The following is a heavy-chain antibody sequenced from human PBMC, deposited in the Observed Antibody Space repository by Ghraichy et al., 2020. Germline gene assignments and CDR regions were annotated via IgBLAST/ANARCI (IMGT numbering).Heavy chain of an antibody. D-gene: IGHD1-7*01. Sequence: GGSLRLSCAASGFTFSSYWIHWVRQAPGKGLEWVAKIKYDESEKYFVDSVKGRFTISRDNAKNSVYLQLNSLRADDTAVYYCARGRRVESTGTSYYGMDVWGQGTTVTVAS. CDR2: IKYDESEK. J-gene: IGHJ6*02. V-gene: IGHV3-7*03. CDR3: ARGRRVESTGTSYYGMDV. CDR1: GFTFSSYW.